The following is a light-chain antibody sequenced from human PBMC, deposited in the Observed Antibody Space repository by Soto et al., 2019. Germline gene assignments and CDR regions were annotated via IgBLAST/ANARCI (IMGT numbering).Light chain of an antibody. J-gene: IGKJ4*01. V-gene: IGKV3-20*01. CDR2: GAS. CDR1: QSISSNF. CDR3: XQYGSSPLT. Sequence: EIVLTQSPGTLSLSPGERATLSCRASQSISSNFLAWYQQKPGQAPRLLIYGASSRATGIPDRFSGSGSGTDFTLTISRLEPEXXXXXXXXQYGSSPLTFGGGTKVEIK.